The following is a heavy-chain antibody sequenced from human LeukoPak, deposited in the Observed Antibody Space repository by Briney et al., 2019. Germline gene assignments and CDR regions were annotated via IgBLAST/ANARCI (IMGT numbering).Heavy chain of an antibody. V-gene: IGHV3-30*18. J-gene: IGHJ4*02. CDR2: ISYDGNNK. D-gene: IGHD3-22*01. Sequence: GGSLRLSCAASGFTFSSYGMHWVRQAPGKGLEWVAVISYDGNNKYHADSVKGRFTISRGNSKNTLYLQMNSLRAEDTAVYYCAKDLYYDSSGYYPEYWGQGTLVTVSS. CDR1: GFTFSSYG. CDR3: AKDLYYDSSGYYPEY.